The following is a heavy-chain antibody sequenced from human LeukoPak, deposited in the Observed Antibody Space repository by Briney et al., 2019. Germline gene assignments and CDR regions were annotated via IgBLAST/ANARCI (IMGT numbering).Heavy chain of an antibody. Sequence: PGGSLRLSCAASGFTFSSYTMNWVRQAPGKGPEWVSSISSSSDYIYYADSVKGRFTISRDNAKNSLYLQMNSLRAEDTAVYYCARDLEFDYWGQGTLVTVSS. V-gene: IGHV3-21*01. CDR3: ARDLEFDY. CDR2: ISSSSDYI. J-gene: IGHJ4*02. D-gene: IGHD3-3*01. CDR1: GFTFSSYT.